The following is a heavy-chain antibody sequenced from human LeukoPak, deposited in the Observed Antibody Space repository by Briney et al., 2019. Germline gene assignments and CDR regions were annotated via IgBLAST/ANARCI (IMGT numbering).Heavy chain of an antibody. CDR3: ARGADNHFDY. J-gene: IGHJ4*02. V-gene: IGHV4-61*05. D-gene: IGHD1-1*01. CDR2: IYYSGST. Sequence: SETLFLTCTVSGGSISSSSYYWGWIRQPPGKGLEWIGYIYYSGSTNYNPSLKSRVTISVDTSKNQFSLKLSSVTAADTAVYYCARGADNHFDYWGQGTLVTVSS. CDR1: GGSISSSSYY.